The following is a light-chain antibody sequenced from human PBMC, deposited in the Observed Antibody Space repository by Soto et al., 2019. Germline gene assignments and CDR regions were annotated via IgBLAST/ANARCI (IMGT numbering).Light chain of an antibody. V-gene: IGKV3-20*01. CDR2: GAS. CDR1: QSVSSSY. Sequence: EIVLTQSPGTLSLSPGERATLSCRASQSVSSSYLAWYQQKPGQAPRLLIYGASSRATGIPDRFSGSGSGKDLKHTISRLEPEDFAVYYCQKYDSSPLTFGGGTKVEIK. CDR3: QKYDSSPLT. J-gene: IGKJ4*01.